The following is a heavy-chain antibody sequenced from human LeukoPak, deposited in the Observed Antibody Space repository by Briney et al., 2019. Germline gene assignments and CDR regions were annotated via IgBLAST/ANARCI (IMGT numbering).Heavy chain of an antibody. J-gene: IGHJ5*02. CDR2: INHDASEK. V-gene: IGHV3-7*01. D-gene: IGHD6-6*01. CDR3: ATSSYSSSSS. CDR1: GLTFTNYW. Sequence: GGSLRLSCTASGLTFTNYWMIWVRQAPGKGLEWVANINHDASEKYYVGSVEGRFTTSRDNAKNSLFLQMNSLRAEDTGVYYCATSSYSSSSSWGQGTLVTVSS.